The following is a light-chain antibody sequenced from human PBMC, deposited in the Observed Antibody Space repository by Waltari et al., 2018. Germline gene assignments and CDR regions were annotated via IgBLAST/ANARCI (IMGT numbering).Light chain of an antibody. CDR3: QSADSSDTSWV. V-gene: IGLV3-25*03. CDR2: KDS. J-gene: IGLJ3*02. Sequence: SYELTQPPSVSVSPGQTARITCSGDAFPKPCVYWYQQKPGQAPVLVIYKDSERPSGIPERFSGSSSGTTATLTISGVQAEDEADYYCQSADSSDTSWVFGGGTKVTVL. CDR1: AFPKPC.